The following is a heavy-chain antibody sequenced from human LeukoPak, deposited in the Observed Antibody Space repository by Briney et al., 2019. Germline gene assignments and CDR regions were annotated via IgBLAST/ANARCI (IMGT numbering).Heavy chain of an antibody. V-gene: IGHV4-34*01. CDR1: GGSFSGYY. CDR3: ARGSRNWNVGYNY. CDR2: INHSGST. D-gene: IGHD1-20*01. J-gene: IGHJ4*02. Sequence: PSETLSLTCAVYGGSFSGYYWSSIRQPPGKGLEWIGEINHSGSTNYNPSLKSRVTISVDTSKNQFSLKLSSVTAADTAVYYCARGSRNWNVGYNYWGQGTLVTVSS.